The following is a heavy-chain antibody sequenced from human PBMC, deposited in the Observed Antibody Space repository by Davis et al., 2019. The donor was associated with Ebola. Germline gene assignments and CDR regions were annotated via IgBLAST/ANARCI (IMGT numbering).Heavy chain of an antibody. J-gene: IGHJ5*02. V-gene: IGHV1-69*13. CDR2: IIPIVGTA. CDR3: ARDTPKTSRWYGEGVFDP. Sequence: SVKVSCKASGGTFSSYPISWMRQAPGQGLEWMGGIIPIVGTANYAQKFQGRVTITADESTNTSYMELSSLRSEDTAVYYCARDTPKTSRWYGEGVFDPWGQGTLVTVSS. D-gene: IGHD3-10*01. CDR1: GGTFSSYP.